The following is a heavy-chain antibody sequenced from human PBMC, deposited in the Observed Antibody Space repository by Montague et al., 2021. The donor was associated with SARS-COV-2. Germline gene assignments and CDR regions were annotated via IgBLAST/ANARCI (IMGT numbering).Heavy chain of an antibody. CDR1: GFSLSTSGMC. CDR2: IDWDDDK. Sequence: PALVKPTQTLTLTCTFSGFSLSTSGMCVSWIRQPPGKALEWLARIDWDDDKYYSTSLKTRLTISKDTSKNQVVLTMTNMDPVDTATYYSARDKYYYDSSGYYPLVYFDYWGQGTLVTVSS. V-gene: IGHV2-70*11. CDR3: ARDKYYYDSSGYYPLVYFDY. D-gene: IGHD3-22*01. J-gene: IGHJ4*02.